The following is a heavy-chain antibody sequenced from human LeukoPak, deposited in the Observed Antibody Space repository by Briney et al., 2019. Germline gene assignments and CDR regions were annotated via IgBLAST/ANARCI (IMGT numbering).Heavy chain of an antibody. J-gene: IGHJ4*02. CDR3: ARAGELEPSFDY. CDR1: GGSISSGDYY. V-gene: IGHV4-30-4*08. Sequence: SQTLSLTCTVSGGSISSGDYYWSWIRQPPGKGLEWIGYIYYSGSTYYNPSLKSRVTISVDTSKNQFSLKLSSVTAADTAVYYCARAGELEPSFDYWGQGTLVTVSS. D-gene: IGHD1-1*01. CDR2: IYYSGST.